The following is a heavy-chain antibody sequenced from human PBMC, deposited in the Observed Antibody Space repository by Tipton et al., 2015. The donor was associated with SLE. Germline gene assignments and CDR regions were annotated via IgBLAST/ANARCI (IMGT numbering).Heavy chain of an antibody. CDR2: IYHSGST. V-gene: IGHV4-4*02. CDR1: GGSISSSNW. J-gene: IGHJ6*02. Sequence: GLVKPSGTLSLTCAVSGGSISSSNWWSWVRQPPGKGLEWIGEIYHSGSTNYNPSLKSRVTISVDKSKNQFSLKPSSVTAADTAVYYCARDLDDILTGYSYGMDVWGQGTTVTVSS. CDR3: ARDLDDILTGYSYGMDV. D-gene: IGHD3-9*01.